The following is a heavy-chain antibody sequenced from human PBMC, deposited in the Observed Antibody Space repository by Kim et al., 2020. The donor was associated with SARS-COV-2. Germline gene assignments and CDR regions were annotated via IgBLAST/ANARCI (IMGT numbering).Heavy chain of an antibody. J-gene: IGHJ4*02. Sequence: SETLSLTCTVSGGSISSSSYYWGWIRQPPGKGLEWIGSIYYSGSPYYNPSLKSRVTISVDTSKNQFSLKLSLVTAADTAVYYCASSCSPNSGGWYRPFDYWGQGTLVTVSS. V-gene: IGHV4-39*01. CDR3: ASSCSPNSGGWYRPFDY. D-gene: IGHD6-19*01. CDR2: IYYSGSP. CDR1: GGSISSSSYY.